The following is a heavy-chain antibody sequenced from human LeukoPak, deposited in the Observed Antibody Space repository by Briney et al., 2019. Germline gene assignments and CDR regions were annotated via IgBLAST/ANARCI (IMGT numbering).Heavy chain of an antibody. CDR1: GGTFSSYA. J-gene: IGHJ4*02. D-gene: IGHD6-13*01. V-gene: IGHV1-69*01. CDR2: IIPIFGTA. Sequence: VASVKVSCKASGGTFSSYAISWVRQAPGQGLEWMGGIIPIFGTANYAQKFQGRVTITADESTSTAYMELSSLRSEDTAVYYCARLGGWGIAAAGTPSDYWGQGTLVTVSS. CDR3: ARLGGWGIAAAGTPSDY.